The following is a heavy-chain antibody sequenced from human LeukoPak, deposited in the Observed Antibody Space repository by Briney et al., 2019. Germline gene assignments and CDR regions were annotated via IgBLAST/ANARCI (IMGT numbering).Heavy chain of an antibody. Sequence: PSETLSLSCAVYGGSFSDYYWSWIRQPPGKGLEWIGYIYHSESTYYNPSLKSRVTISVDTSKNQFSLKLSSVTAADTAVYYCASQGATYNSYGLDVWGRGTTVTVSS. CDR1: GGSFSDYY. CDR2: IYHSEST. CDR3: ASQGATYNSYGLDV. J-gene: IGHJ6*02. D-gene: IGHD4/OR15-4a*01. V-gene: IGHV4-30-4*01.